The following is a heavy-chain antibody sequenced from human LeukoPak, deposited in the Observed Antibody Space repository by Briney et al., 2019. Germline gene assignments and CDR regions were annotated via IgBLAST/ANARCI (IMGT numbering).Heavy chain of an antibody. D-gene: IGHD5-12*01. CDR1: GYSICSGYY. CDR3: ARPAPSWATPNHFAFDI. CDR2: IYHSGST. Sequence: PSETLSLTXAVSGYSICSGYYWGWIRKPPGKGLEWIGSIYHSGSTYYNPSLKSRVTISVDTSKNQFSLKLSSVTAADTAVYYCARPAPSWATPNHFAFDIWGQGTMVTVSS. J-gene: IGHJ3*02. V-gene: IGHV4-38-2*01.